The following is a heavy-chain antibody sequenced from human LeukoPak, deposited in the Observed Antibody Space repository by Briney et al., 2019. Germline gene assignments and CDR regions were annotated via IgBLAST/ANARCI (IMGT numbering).Heavy chain of an antibody. D-gene: IGHD4-17*01. CDR2: IYPGDSDT. Sequence: GESLKISCKGSGYSFSTYWIGWVRQMPGKGLEWVAIIYPGDSDTRYYRSFQGQVSISADRSISTAYLQWSSLKASDTAFYYCARHPSDYGDYLYYFDYWGRGTLVTVSS. CDR1: GYSFSTYW. V-gene: IGHV5-51*01. J-gene: IGHJ4*02. CDR3: ARHPSDYGDYLYYFDY.